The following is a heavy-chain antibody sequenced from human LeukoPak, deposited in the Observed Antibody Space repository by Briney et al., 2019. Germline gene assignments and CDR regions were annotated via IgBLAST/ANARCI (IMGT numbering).Heavy chain of an antibody. V-gene: IGHV3-23*01. Sequence: GGSLRLSCAASGFTFSSYAMSWVRQAPGKGLEWVSAISGSGGSTYYADSVKGRFTISRDNSKNALYLQMNSLRAEDTAIYYCAKSSGYTSNWYNFQHWGQGTLVTVSS. D-gene: IGHD6-13*01. J-gene: IGHJ1*01. CDR2: ISGSGGST. CDR1: GFTFSSYA. CDR3: AKSSGYTSNWYNFQH.